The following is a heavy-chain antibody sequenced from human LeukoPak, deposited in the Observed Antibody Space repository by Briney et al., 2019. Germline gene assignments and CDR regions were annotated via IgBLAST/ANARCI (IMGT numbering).Heavy chain of an antibody. Sequence: GGSLRLSCAASGFSVTNNYMSGVRQAPGKGLEWVSVFYVGGATYYADSVKGRFTISRDNSENTLYLQMNSLRAEDTAAYYCARGDGYNFFDYWGQGTLVTVSS. D-gene: IGHD5-24*01. CDR2: FYVGGAT. CDR3: ARGDGYNFFDY. J-gene: IGHJ4*02. V-gene: IGHV3-53*01. CDR1: GFSVTNNY.